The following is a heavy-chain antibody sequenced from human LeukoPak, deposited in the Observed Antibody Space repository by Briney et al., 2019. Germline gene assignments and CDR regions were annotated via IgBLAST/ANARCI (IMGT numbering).Heavy chain of an antibody. D-gene: IGHD3-22*01. CDR1: GASISSYS. J-gene: IGHJ4*02. V-gene: IGHV4-4*07. Sequence: SETLSLTCTVSGASISSYSWTWIRQPPGKGLEWVGCISTSGRTNYNPSPKSRVSMSTDTSNNNISLRLSSMTVADTAAYYCARAGSGYYRFDYWGQGTLVTVSS. CDR2: ISTSGRT. CDR3: ARAGSGYYRFDY.